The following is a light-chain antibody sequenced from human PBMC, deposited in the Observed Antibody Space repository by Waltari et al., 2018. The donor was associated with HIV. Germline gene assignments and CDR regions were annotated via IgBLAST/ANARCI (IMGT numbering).Light chain of an antibody. V-gene: IGLV2-14*01. CDR2: EVS. CDR3: SSYTSSSTHVV. CDR1: SRHGGGYHY. J-gene: IGLJ2*01. Sequence: QSALTQPASVSGSPGQSITISCTGTSRHGGGYHYLSWYQQHPGKAPKLMIYEVSNRPSGVSNRFSGSKSGNTASLTISGLQAEDEADYYCSSYTSSSTHVVFGGGTKLTVL.